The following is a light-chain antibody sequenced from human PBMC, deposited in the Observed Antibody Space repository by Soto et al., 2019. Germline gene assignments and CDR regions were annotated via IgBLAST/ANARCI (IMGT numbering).Light chain of an antibody. V-gene: IGLV2-14*03. CDR2: DVS. CDR1: SSDVGAYNY. Sequence: QSVLTQPASVSGSPGQSITISCTGTSSDVGAYNYVSWYQHHPGKAPKLMIYDVSNRPSGVSDRFSGSKSGNTASLTISGLRAEDEADYYCSSYTSNSTLEFGGGTKLTVL. CDR3: SSYTSNSTLE. J-gene: IGLJ2*01.